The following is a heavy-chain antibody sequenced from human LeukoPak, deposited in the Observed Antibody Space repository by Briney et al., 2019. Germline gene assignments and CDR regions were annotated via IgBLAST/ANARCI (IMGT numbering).Heavy chain of an antibody. Sequence: QPGRSLRLSCAASGFTFDDYAMHWVRQAPGKGLEWVSGISWNSDSIGYADSVKGRFTISRDNAKNSLYLQMNSLRAEDTAVYYCARMAGAIFGGGFDYWGQGTLVTVSS. D-gene: IGHD3-3*01. J-gene: IGHJ4*02. CDR1: GFTFDDYA. V-gene: IGHV3-9*01. CDR2: ISWNSDSI. CDR3: ARMAGAIFGGGFDY.